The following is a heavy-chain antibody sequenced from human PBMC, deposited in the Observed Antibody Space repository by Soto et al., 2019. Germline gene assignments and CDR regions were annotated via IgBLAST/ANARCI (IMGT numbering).Heavy chain of an antibody. D-gene: IGHD3-9*01. CDR2: INSDGSST. Sequence: GGSLRLSCAASGFTFSSYRMHWVRQAPGKGLVWVSRINSDGSSTSYADSVKGRFTISRDNAKNTLYLQMNSLRAEDTAVYYCARVGYDILTGYPDYYYGMDVWGQGTTVTVSS. CDR3: ARVGYDILTGYPDYYYGMDV. J-gene: IGHJ6*02. V-gene: IGHV3-74*01. CDR1: GFTFSSYR.